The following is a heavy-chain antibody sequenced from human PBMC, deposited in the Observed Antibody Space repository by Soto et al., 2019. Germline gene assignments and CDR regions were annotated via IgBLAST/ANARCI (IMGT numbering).Heavy chain of an antibody. D-gene: IGHD5-18*01. Sequence: GGSLRLSCAASGFTFSGSAMHWVRQASGKGLEWVGRIRSKANSYATAYAASVKGRFTISRDDSKNTAYLQMNSLKTEDTAVYYCTSAAPYSYGYCFDYWGQGTLVTVSS. CDR3: TSAAPYSYGYCFDY. V-gene: IGHV3-73*01. J-gene: IGHJ4*02. CDR1: GFTFSGSA. CDR2: IRSKANSYAT.